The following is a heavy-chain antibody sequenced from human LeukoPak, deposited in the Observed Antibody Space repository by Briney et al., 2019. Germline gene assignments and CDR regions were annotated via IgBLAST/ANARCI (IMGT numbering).Heavy chain of an antibody. CDR2: IYYSGST. CDR1: GGSISSGDYY. Sequence: SETLSLTCTVSGGSISSGDYYWSWIRQPPGKGLEWIGYIYYSGSTNYNPSLKSRVTISVDTSKNQFSLKLSSVTAADTAVYYCARHIRSSGTLYYYYYGMDVWGQGTTVTVSS. D-gene: IGHD6-19*01. V-gene: IGHV4-61*08. J-gene: IGHJ6*02. CDR3: ARHIRSSGTLYYYYYGMDV.